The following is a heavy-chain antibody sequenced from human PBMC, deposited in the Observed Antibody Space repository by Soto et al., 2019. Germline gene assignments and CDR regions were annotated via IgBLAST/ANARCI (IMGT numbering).Heavy chain of an antibody. J-gene: IGHJ4*02. CDR2: IYSGGSI. CDR1: GGSISNVNDC. CDR3: ARGPAGDKVDY. D-gene: IGHD7-27*01. Sequence: QVQLQESGPGLVKPSQTLSLTCIVSGGSISNVNDCWSWIRQRPDKGLEWIGHIYSGGSIYNNPSRTRRVTIAGDTSKNQVARQRSSVSAADTAVDYCARGPAGDKVDYWGQGTLVTVSS. V-gene: IGHV4-30-4*01.